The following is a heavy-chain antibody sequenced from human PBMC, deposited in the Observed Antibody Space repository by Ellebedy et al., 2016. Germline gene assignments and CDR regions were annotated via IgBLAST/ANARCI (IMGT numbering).Heavy chain of an antibody. D-gene: IGHD6-6*01. V-gene: IGHV4-59*02. J-gene: IGHJ4*02. CDR2: VFYGGST. CDR3: ARDVSLYSSSPSFDF. CDR1: GGSVDTYY. Sequence: SETLSLTXTVSGGSVDTYYWTWIRQSPGKGLEWIGYVFYGGSTKYNPYLRSRVTISLDTSKNRFSLKVTSVSAADTAVYYCARDVSLYSSSPSFDFWGQGTLVTVSS.